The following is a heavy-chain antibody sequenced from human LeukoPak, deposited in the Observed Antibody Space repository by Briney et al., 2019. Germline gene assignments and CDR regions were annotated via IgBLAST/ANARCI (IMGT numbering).Heavy chain of an antibody. V-gene: IGHV3-21*01. J-gene: IGHJ4*02. D-gene: IGHD3-10*01. CDR3: ARAYGSGSYSTDFDY. CDR2: ISSSSSYI. Sequence: GGALRLSCAASGCTFSSYSMNWVRQAPGKGLEWVSSISSSSSYIYYADSVKGRFTISRDNAKNSLYLQMNSLRAEDTAVYYCARAYGSGSYSTDFDYWGQGTLVTVSS. CDR1: GCTFSSYS.